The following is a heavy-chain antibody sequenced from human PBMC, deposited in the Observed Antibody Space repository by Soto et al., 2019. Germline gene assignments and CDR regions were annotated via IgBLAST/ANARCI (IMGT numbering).Heavy chain of an antibody. Sequence: GASVKVSCKASGYTFTSYYMHWVRQALGQGLEWMGIINPSGGSTSYAQKFQGRVTMTRDTSTSTVYMELSSLRSEDTAVYYCARGHSSGWYFMAFDIWGQGTMVTVSS. D-gene: IGHD6-19*01. J-gene: IGHJ3*02. CDR3: ARGHSSGWYFMAFDI. CDR1: GYTFTSYY. V-gene: IGHV1-46*01. CDR2: INPSGGST.